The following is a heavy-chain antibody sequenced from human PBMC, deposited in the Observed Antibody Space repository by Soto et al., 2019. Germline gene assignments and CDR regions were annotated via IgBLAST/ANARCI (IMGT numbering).Heavy chain of an antibody. Sequence: QVQLQESGPGLVKPSQTLSLTCTVSGGSIISGDYFWSWIRQSPGKGLEWIGYISSIGSTYYNPSLKSRVSVSRDTSKNQFSLKLSSVTTTDTAVYYCARGLVIRPYYYHGMAVWGKGTTVTVSS. V-gene: IGHV4-30-4*01. CDR2: ISSIGST. J-gene: IGHJ6*04. CDR3: ARGLVIRPYYYHGMAV. CDR1: GGSIISGDYF. D-gene: IGHD3-9*01.